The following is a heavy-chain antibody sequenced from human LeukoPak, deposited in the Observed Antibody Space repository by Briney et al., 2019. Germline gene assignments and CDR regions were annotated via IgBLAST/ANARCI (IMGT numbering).Heavy chain of an antibody. Sequence: GGSLRLSCAASGFIFRNHWMHWVRQTPGKGLVWVSRISSDGSSTTYADSAKGRFTISRDNAKNTLYLQMNNLRAEDTAMYYCARDQRVTGRPDIDYWGQGTLVIVSS. J-gene: IGHJ4*02. D-gene: IGHD6-6*01. V-gene: IGHV3-74*03. CDR2: ISSDGSST. CDR1: GFIFRNHW. CDR3: ARDQRVTGRPDIDY.